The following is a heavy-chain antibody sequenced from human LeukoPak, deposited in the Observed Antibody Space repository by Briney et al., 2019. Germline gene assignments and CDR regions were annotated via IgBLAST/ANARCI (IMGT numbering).Heavy chain of an antibody. J-gene: IGHJ6*03. CDR2: ISYDGSNK. CDR3: ARSLTMVRGVGYYYYMDV. D-gene: IGHD3-10*01. V-gene: IGHV3-30*03. Sequence: PGGSLRLSCAASGFTFSGYWMSWVRQTPGKGLEWVAVISYDGSNKYYADSVKGRFTISRDNSKNTLYLQMNSLRSEDTAVYYCARSLTMVRGVGYYYYMDVWGKGTTVTVSS. CDR1: GFTFSGYW.